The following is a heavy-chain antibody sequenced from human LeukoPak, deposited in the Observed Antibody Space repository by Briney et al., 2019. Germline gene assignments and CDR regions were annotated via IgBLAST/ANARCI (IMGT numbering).Heavy chain of an antibody. CDR1: GGSISSYY. V-gene: IGHV4-59*08. Sequence: KPSETLSLTCTVSGGSISSYYWSWIRQPPGKGLEWIGYIYYSGSTNYNPSLKSRVTISVDTSKNQFSLKLSSVTAADTAVYYCARARGSGYGGYYGMDVWGQGTTVTVSS. J-gene: IGHJ6*02. CDR2: IYYSGST. CDR3: ARARGSGYGGYYGMDV. D-gene: IGHD5-12*01.